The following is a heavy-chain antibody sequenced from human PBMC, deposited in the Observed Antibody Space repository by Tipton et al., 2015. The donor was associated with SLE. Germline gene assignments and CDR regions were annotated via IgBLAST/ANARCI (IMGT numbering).Heavy chain of an antibody. D-gene: IGHD3-16*02. CDR2: INHSGST. CDR1: GGSISSHY. V-gene: IGHV4-34*01. Sequence: TLSLTCTVSGGSISSHYWSWIRQPPGKGLEWIGEINHSGSTNYNPSLKSRVTISVDTSKNQFSLKLSSVTAADTAVYYCARAVTDPWGQGTLVTVSS. J-gene: IGHJ5*02. CDR3: ARAVTDP.